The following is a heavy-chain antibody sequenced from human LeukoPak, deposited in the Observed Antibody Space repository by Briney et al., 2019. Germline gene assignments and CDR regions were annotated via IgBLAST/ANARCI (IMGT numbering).Heavy chain of an antibody. CDR1: GGSISSYY. Sequence: SETLSLTCTVSGGSISSYYWSWIRQPPGKGLEWIGYIYYSGSTNYNPSLKSRVTISVDTSKNQFSLKLSSVTAAATAVYYCARGGSFGEFYDAFDIWGQGTIVTVSS. V-gene: IGHV4-59*01. CDR2: IYYSGST. CDR3: ARGGSFGEFYDAFDI. J-gene: IGHJ3*02. D-gene: IGHD3-10*01.